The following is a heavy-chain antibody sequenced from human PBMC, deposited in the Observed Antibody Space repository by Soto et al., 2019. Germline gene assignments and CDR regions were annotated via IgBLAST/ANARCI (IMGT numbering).Heavy chain of an antibody. V-gene: IGHV3-30-3*01. J-gene: IGHJ3*02. D-gene: IGHD2-21*02. CDR1: GFTFSSYA. CDR3: ASGLIVVVTGYAFDI. CDR2: ISYDGSNK. Sequence: LRLSCAASGFTFSSYAMHWVRQARGKGLEWVAVISYDGSNKYYADSVKGRFTISRDNSKNTLYLQMNSLRAEDTAVYYCASGLIVVVTGYAFDIWGQGTMVTVSS.